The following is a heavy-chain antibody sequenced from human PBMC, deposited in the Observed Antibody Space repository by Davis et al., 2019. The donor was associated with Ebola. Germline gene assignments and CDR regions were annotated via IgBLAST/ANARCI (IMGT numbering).Heavy chain of an antibody. CDR2: IYPGDSDT. CDR3: ARHRGSRDGFDI. CDR1: GYSFSRNW. J-gene: IGHJ3*02. D-gene: IGHD3-10*01. Sequence: GGSLRLSCKSSGYSFSRNWIGWVRQLPGKGLEWMGIIYPGDSDTRYSPSFQGQVTIPADKSISTAYLQWSSLKASDTAMYYCARHRGSRDGFDIWGQGTMVTVSS. V-gene: IGHV5-51*01.